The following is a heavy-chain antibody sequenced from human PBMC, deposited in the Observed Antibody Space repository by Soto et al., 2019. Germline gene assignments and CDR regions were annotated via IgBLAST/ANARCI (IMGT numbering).Heavy chain of an antibody. Sequence: GGSLRLSCAASGFTFDDYGMSWVRQAPGKGLEWVSGINWNGGSTGYADSVKGRFTISRDNAKNSLYLQMNSLRAEDTALYYCARGMHYYDSSGYYPNWFDPWGQGTLVTVSS. CDR1: GFTFDDYG. CDR3: ARGMHYYDSSGYYPNWFDP. J-gene: IGHJ5*02. D-gene: IGHD3-22*01. CDR2: INWNGGST. V-gene: IGHV3-20*04.